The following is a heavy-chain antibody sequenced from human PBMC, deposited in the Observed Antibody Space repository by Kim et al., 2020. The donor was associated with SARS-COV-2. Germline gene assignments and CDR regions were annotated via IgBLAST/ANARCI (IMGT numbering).Heavy chain of an antibody. CDR2: IVESGRYT. Sequence: GGSLRLSCAASGFSFSDSYMSWIRQAPGKGLEWLSYIVESGRYTNYADSVKGRFTISRDNAKNSLYLQMNSLRAEDTAVYYCARDMGHSWGHYSYFDNWGQGTLVTVSS. CDR1: GFSFSDSY. CDR3: ARDMGHSWGHYSYFDN. D-gene: IGHD1-26*01. V-gene: IGHV3-11*05. J-gene: IGHJ4*02.